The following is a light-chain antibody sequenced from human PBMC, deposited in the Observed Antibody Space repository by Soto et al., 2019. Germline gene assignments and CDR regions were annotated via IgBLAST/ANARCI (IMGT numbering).Light chain of an antibody. V-gene: IGKV3-15*01. CDR2: GAS. J-gene: IGKJ1*01. Sequence: EIVMTQSPATLSVSPGERATLSCRASQSVSSNLAWYQQKPGQDPRLLIYGASTSATGIPARFSGSGSGTEFTLTISSLQSEDFGVYYCQQYNNWARTFGQGTKVEIK. CDR3: QQYNNWART. CDR1: QSVSSN.